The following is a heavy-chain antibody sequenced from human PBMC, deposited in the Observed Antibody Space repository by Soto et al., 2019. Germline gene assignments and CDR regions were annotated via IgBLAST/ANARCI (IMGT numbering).Heavy chain of an antibody. V-gene: IGHV1-18*01. D-gene: IGHD2-2*01. J-gene: IGHJ3*02. CDR2: ISAYNGNT. CDR3: ARDPADIVVVPAAMTDAFDI. CDR1: GYTFTSYG. Sequence: VKVSCKASGYTFTSYGISLVRQAPGQGLEWMGWISAYNGNTNYAQKLQGRVTMTTDTSTSTAYMELRSLRSDDTAVYYSARDPADIVVVPAAMTDAFDIWGQGTMVTIS.